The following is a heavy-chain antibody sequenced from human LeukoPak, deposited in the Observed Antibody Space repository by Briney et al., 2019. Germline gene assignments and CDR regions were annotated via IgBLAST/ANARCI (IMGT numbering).Heavy chain of an antibody. V-gene: IGHV4-30-4*08. Sequence: SETLSLTCTVSGGSISSGDYYWSWIPQPPGKGLEWIGYIYYSGSTYYNPSLKSRVTISVDTSKNQFSLKLSSVTAADTAVYYCARDKFGRFDPWGQGALVTVSS. CDR2: IYYSGST. CDR3: ARDKFGRFDP. J-gene: IGHJ5*02. CDR1: GGSISSGDYY. D-gene: IGHD3-10*01.